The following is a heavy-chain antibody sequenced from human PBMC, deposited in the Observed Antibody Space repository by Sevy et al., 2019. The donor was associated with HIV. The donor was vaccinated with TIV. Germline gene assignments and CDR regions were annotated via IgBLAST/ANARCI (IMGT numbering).Heavy chain of an antibody. D-gene: IGHD6-19*01. Sequence: GESLKIYCKGSGYSFTSYWIGWVRQMPGKGLEWMGIIYPGDSDTRYSPSFQGQVTISADKSISTAYLQWSSLKASDTAMYYCARHGDSSGRPFDYWGQGTLVTVSS. V-gene: IGHV5-51*01. CDR2: IYPGDSDT. CDR3: ARHGDSSGRPFDY. CDR1: GYSFTSYW. J-gene: IGHJ4*02.